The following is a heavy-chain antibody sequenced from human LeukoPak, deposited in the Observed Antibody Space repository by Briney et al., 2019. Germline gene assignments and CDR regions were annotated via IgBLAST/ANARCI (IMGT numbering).Heavy chain of an antibody. V-gene: IGHV3-7*04. CDR3: ARTSGSWGTTKEAFDY. D-gene: IGHD1-26*01. CDR2: IKQDGSET. J-gene: IGHJ4*02. Sequence: QSGGSLRLSCAASGFTFSSYWMSWVRQVPGKGLEWVANIKQDGSETYYVDSVKGRLTTSRDNAKNSLYLQMDSLGADDTAVYYCARTSGSWGTTKEAFDYWGQGTLVTVSS. CDR1: GFTFSSYW.